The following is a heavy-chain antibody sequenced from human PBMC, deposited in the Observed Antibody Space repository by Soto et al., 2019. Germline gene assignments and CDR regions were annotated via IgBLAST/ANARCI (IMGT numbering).Heavy chain of an antibody. Sequence: XESLKVSWQGSGNSCTSYWVSWVLQMPGKGLEWMGRIDPSDSYTNYSPSFQGHVTISADKSISTAYLQWSSLKASDTAMYYCARLGLFTRDSGGHYYYYGMDVWGQRTTVTVSS. J-gene: IGHJ6*02. D-gene: IGHD2-15*01. V-gene: IGHV5-10-1*01. CDR1: GNSCTSYW. CDR2: IDPSDSYT. CDR3: ARLGLFTRDSGGHYYYYGMDV.